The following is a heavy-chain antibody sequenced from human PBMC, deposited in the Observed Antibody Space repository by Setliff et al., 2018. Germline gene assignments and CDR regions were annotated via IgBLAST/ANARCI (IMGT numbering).Heavy chain of an antibody. D-gene: IGHD3-10*01. Sequence: SETLSLTCTVSGGSITSYYWSWIRQPVGKGLEWIGYIYYSGSTDSHPSLKSRVSISIDTSKNQFSLNVRSVTAADTAIYYCAKGRGEMDSWGQGILVTVSS. CDR2: IYYSGST. J-gene: IGHJ4*02. V-gene: IGHV4-59*01. CDR3: AKGRGEMDS. CDR1: GGSITSYY.